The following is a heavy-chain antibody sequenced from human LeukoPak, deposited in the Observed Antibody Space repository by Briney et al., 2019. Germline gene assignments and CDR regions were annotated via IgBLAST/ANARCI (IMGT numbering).Heavy chain of an antibody. D-gene: IGHD5-12*01. Sequence: ASVKVSCKASGYTFTSYWIGWVRQMPGKGLEWMGIIYPGDSDTRYSPSFQGQVTISADKSISTAYLQWSSLKASDAAMYYCARLTVDSRFNWFDPWGQGTLVTVSS. CDR2: IYPGDSDT. V-gene: IGHV5-51*01. CDR1: GYTFTSYW. J-gene: IGHJ5*02. CDR3: ARLTVDSRFNWFDP.